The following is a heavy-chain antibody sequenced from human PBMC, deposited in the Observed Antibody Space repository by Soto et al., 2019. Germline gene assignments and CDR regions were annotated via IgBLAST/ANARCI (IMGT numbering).Heavy chain of an antibody. CDR3: AREPDYYDSRGYYRESAREDI. Sequence: SQTLSLTCALSGDSFSSNSPAWSWISQSPSRVLEWLGRTYYSSKWYNDYAVSVKSRITINPDTSKNQFSLQLNAVTHEDTSVYYCAREPDYYDSRGYYRESAREDIWGQGTMVT. J-gene: IGHJ3*02. D-gene: IGHD3-22*01. CDR1: GDSFSSNSPA. CDR2: TYYSSKWYN. V-gene: IGHV6-1*01.